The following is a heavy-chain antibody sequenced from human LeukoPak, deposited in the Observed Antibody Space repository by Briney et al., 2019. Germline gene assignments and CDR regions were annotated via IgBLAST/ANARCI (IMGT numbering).Heavy chain of an antibody. CDR3: AKGGGYSYATYYFDY. V-gene: IGHV3-23*01. J-gene: IGHJ4*02. CDR1: GGSFSGYY. Sequence: ETLSLTCAVYGGSFSGYYWSWIRQPPGKGLEWVSAISGSGGSTYYADSVKGRFTISRDNSKNTLYLQMNSLRAEDTAVYYCAKGGGYSYATYYFDYWGQGTLVTVSS. CDR2: ISGSGGST. D-gene: IGHD5-18*01.